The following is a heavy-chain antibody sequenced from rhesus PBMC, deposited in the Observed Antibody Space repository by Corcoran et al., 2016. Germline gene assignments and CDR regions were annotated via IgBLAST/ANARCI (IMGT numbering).Heavy chain of an antibody. V-gene: IGHV4-122*02. Sequence: QVQLQESGPGLVKPSETLSLTCAVSGSSISSSYYYWSWIRQAPGKGLEWIGYRSYSGGTSYNPSRKSRVTISRDTSKNQFSLKLSSVTAADTAVYYCAREKINYYYGLDSWGQGVVVTVSS. CDR1: GSSISSSYYY. CDR3: AREKINYYYGLDS. CDR2: RSYSGGT. J-gene: IGHJ6*01. D-gene: IGHD3-22*01.